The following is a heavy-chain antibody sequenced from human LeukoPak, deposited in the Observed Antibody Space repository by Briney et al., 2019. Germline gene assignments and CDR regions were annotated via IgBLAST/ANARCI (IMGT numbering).Heavy chain of an antibody. CDR1: GFTFSSYS. CDR2: ISSSSSTI. J-gene: IGHJ4*02. D-gene: IGHD2-8*01. V-gene: IGHV3-48*04. Sequence: GGSLRLSCAASGFTFSSYSMNWVRQAPGKGLEWVSFISSSSSTIYYADSVKGRFTISRDNAKNSLYLQMNSLRAEDTAVYYCARDRNGPYDYWGQGTLVTVSS. CDR3: ARDRNGPYDY.